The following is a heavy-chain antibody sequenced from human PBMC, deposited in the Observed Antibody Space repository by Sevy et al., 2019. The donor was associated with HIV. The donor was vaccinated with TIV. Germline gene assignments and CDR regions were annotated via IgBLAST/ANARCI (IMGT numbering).Heavy chain of an antibody. J-gene: IGHJ4*02. Sequence: EGSLRLSCAVSGFTFSNYCMNWVRQAPGKELEWVANIKEDGSEKYYGDSVKGRFTISRENAKNSLYLQMSSLTVEDTAVYYCAREWGMDYWGQGTLVTVSS. D-gene: IGHD7-27*01. CDR3: AREWGMDY. CDR2: IKEDGSEK. CDR1: GFTFSNYC. V-gene: IGHV3-7*01.